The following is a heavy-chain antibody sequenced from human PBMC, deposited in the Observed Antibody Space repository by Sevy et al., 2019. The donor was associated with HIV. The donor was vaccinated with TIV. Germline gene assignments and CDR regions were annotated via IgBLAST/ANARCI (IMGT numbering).Heavy chain of an antibody. Sequence: GGSLRLSCAASGFRFSDYAMHWVRQAPGKGLEWVSGISWNSVSLDYADSVKGRFTISRDNAKNSLYLQLNRLRSEDMALYYCAKDNRPATMSNSSYYYYYGMDVWGQGTTVTVSS. V-gene: IGHV3-9*03. CDR2: ISWNSVSL. D-gene: IGHD6-6*01. CDR3: AKDNRPATMSNSSYYYYYGMDV. CDR1: GFRFSDYA. J-gene: IGHJ6*02.